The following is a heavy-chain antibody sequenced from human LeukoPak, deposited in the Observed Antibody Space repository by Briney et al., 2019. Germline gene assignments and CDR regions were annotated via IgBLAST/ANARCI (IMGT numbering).Heavy chain of an antibody. D-gene: IGHD3-10*01. V-gene: IGHV1-69*13. J-gene: IGHJ5*02. Sequence: ASVKVSCKASGGTFSSYAISWVRQAPGQGLEWMGGIIPIFGTANYAQKFQGRVTITADESTSTAYMELSSLRSEDTGVYYCARGQKYYYGSGSSNLYHWFGPWGQGTRVTVFS. CDR1: GGTFSSYA. CDR2: IIPIFGTA. CDR3: ARGQKYYYGSGSSNLYHWFGP.